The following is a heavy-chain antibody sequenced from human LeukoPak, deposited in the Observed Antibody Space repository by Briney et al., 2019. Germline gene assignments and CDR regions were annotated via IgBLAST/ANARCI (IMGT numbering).Heavy chain of an antibody. J-gene: IGHJ4*02. V-gene: IGHV1-46*01. CDR1: GYTFTSYY. Sequence: VASVKVSCKASGYTFTSYYMHWVRQAPGQGVEWMGIINPSGGSTSYAQKFQGRVTMTRDTSTSTVYMELSSLRSEDTAVYCCARLTRGVTTGEYWGQGTLVTVSS. CDR3: ARLTRGVTTGEY. CDR2: INPSGGST. D-gene: IGHD4-17*01.